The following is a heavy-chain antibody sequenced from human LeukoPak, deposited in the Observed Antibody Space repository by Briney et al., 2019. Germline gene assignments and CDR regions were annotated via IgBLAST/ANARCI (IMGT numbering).Heavy chain of an antibody. CDR3: ARDPHDKEYDFWSGYYGMDV. J-gene: IGHJ6*02. CDR2: IIPILGIA. D-gene: IGHD3-3*01. V-gene: IGHV1-69*04. Sequence: ASVKVSCKASGGTFGSYTISWVRQAPGQGLEWMGRIIPILGIANYAQKFQGRVTITADKSTSTAYMELSSLRSEDTAVYYCARDPHDKEYDFWSGYYGMDVWGQGTTVTVS. CDR1: GGTFGSYT.